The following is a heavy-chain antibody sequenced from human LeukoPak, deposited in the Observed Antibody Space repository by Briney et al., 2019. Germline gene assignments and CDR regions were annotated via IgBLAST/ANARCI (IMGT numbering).Heavy chain of an antibody. D-gene: IGHD3-10*01. CDR1: GASITNYY. J-gene: IGHJ4*02. Sequence: SETLSLTCTVSGASITNYYWSWIRQPPGKGLEWIGYIYYSGGTYYNPSLKSRVTISVDTSKNQFSLRLRSVTAADTAMYYCARSSGSSHLYDYWGQGTLVTVSS. CDR2: IYYSGGT. V-gene: IGHV4-59*01. CDR3: ARSSGSSHLYDY.